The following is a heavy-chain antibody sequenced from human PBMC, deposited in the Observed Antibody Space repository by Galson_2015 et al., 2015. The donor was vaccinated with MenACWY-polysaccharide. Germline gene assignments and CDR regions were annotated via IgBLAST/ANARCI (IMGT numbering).Heavy chain of an antibody. V-gene: IGHV5-51*01. CDR1: GYLFTSFA. CDR3: ARKDHGTGSMDV. CDR2: IYPSDPDV. D-gene: IGHD3-10*01. J-gene: IGHJ6*02. Sequence: QSGAEVKKPGESLTISCKASGYLFTSFAIGWVRQMPGKGLEWLGIIYPSDPDVKYNPSFQGQVTLSADRFTNTAYLQWSSLKASDSAMYYCARKDHGTGSMDVWGQGTTVTVSS.